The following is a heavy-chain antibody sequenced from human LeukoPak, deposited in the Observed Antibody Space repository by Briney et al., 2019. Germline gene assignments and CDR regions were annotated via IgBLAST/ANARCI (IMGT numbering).Heavy chain of an antibody. V-gene: IGHV3-23*01. CDR1: GFTFSSCA. CDR2: ISDSGAYP. CDR3: ATVPKYSYGHSYYFDS. D-gene: IGHD5-18*01. Sequence: PGGSLRLSCGASGFTFSSCAMSWVRQAPGKGLEGVEAISDSGAYPYYADPAKARFTITRDIAKNTLHLQMNPLSAEDPDVFYCATVPKYSYGHSYYFDSWGQGTLVTVSS. J-gene: IGHJ4*02.